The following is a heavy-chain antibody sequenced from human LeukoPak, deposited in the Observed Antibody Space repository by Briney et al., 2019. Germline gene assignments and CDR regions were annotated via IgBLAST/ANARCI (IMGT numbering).Heavy chain of an antibody. CDR3: AKEKEMATTFYYYYYGMDV. CDR2: LSYDGSNK. V-gene: IGHV3-30*18. Sequence: GGSLRLSCAASGFTFSGYGMHWVRQAPGKGLEWVAVLSYDGSNKYYADSVKGRFTISRDNSKNTLYLQMNSLRAEDTAVYYCAKEKEMATTFYYYYYGMDVWGQGTTVTVSS. CDR1: GFTFSGYG. D-gene: IGHD5-24*01. J-gene: IGHJ6*02.